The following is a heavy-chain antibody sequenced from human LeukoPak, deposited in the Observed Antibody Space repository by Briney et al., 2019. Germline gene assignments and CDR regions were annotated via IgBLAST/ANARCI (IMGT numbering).Heavy chain of an antibody. V-gene: IGHV3-48*04. CDR1: GFTFSSYS. D-gene: IGHD6-13*01. J-gene: IGHJ5*02. CDR3: ARGKISSSDLFDP. Sequence: GGPLRLSCAASGFTFSSYSMNWVRQAPGKGLEWVSYISSSSSTIYYADSVKGRFTISRDNAKNSLYLQMNSLRAEDTAVYYCARGKISSSDLFDPWGQGTLVTVSS. CDR2: ISSSSSTI.